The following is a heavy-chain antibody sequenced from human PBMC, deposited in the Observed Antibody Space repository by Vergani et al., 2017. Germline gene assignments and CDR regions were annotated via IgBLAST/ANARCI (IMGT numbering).Heavy chain of an antibody. Sequence: EVQLLESGGGLVQPGGSLRLSCAASGFTFSSYAMSWVRQAPGKGLEWVSAMSGSGGSTYYADSVKGRFTISRDNSKNTLYLQMNSLRAEDTAVYYCAKDLANYDSSGYQLARDAFDIWGQGTMVTVSS. CDR2: MSGSGGST. D-gene: IGHD3-22*01. V-gene: IGHV3-23*01. CDR1: GFTFSSYA. CDR3: AKDLANYDSSGYQLARDAFDI. J-gene: IGHJ3*02.